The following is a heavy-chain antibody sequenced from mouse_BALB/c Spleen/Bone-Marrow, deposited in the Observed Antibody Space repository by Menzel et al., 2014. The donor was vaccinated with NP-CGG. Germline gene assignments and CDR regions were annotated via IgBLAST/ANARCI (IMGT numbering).Heavy chain of an antibody. V-gene: IGHV3-2*02. CDR3: ARWDYGDYAMDY. CDR1: GYSITSDYA. D-gene: IGHD1-2*01. J-gene: IGHJ4*01. CDR2: ISYSSST. Sequence: EVHLVESGPGLVKPSQSLSLTCTVTGYSITSDYAWNWIRQFQGNKLEWMGYISYSSSTNYNPSLKSRISTTRDTSKNQFFLQLNSVTAEDTATYYCARWDYGDYAMDYWGQGTSVTVSS.